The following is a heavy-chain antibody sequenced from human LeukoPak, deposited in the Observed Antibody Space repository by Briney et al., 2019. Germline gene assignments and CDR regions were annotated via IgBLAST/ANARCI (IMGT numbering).Heavy chain of an antibody. CDR2: IYYSGST. CDR1: GGSISSYY. Sequence: PSETLSLTCTVSGGSISSYYWSWIRQPPGKGLEWIGYIYYSGSTNYNPSLKSRVTISVDTSKNQFSLKLSSVTAADTAVYYCASQDSSGWSSFFDYWGQGTLVTVSS. D-gene: IGHD6-19*01. CDR3: ASQDSSGWSSFFDY. V-gene: IGHV4-59*08. J-gene: IGHJ4*02.